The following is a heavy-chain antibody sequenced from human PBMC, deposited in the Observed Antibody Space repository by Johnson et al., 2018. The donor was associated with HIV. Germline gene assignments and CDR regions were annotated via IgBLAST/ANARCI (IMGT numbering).Heavy chain of an antibody. V-gene: IGHV3-74*02. D-gene: IGHD3-3*01. CDR3: ARGISQPYYNFWSGYHYPDAFDI. J-gene: IGHJ3*02. CDR1: GFTFSSYW. Sequence: VQLVESGGGLVQPGGSLRLSCVASGFTFSSYWMHWVRQAPGKGLVWVSRINSDGSSTTYADSVKGRFTISRDNAKNTLFLQMNSLRAEDTAVYYCARGISQPYYNFWSGYHYPDAFDIWGQGTMVTVSS. CDR2: INSDGSST.